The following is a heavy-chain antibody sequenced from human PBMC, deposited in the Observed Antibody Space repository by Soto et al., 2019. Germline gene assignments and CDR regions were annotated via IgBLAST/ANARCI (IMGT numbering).Heavy chain of an antibody. Sequence: QVQLQESGPGLVKPSETLSLTCTVSGGSVSSGSYYWSWIRQPPGKGLEWIGYIYYSGSTNYNPSLKSRVTISVDTSKNQFSLNLSSVTAADTAGYYCARDSRGTTNFDYWGQGTLVTVSS. V-gene: IGHV4-61*01. CDR2: IYYSGST. J-gene: IGHJ4*02. CDR1: GGSVSSGSYY. D-gene: IGHD4-17*01. CDR3: ARDSRGTTNFDY.